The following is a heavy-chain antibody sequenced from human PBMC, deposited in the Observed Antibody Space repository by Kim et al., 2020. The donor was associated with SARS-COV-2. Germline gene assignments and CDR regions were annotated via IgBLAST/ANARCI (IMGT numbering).Heavy chain of an antibody. Sequence: YADSVKGQFTISRDNSKNTRYLQRNSLRAEDTAVYYCARGGSDPYPYFDLWGRGTLVTVSS. CDR3: ARGGSDPYPYFDL. J-gene: IGHJ2*01. V-gene: IGHV3-30*07. D-gene: IGHD2-15*01.